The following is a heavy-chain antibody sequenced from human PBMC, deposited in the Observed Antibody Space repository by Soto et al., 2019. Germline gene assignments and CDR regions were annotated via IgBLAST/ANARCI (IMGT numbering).Heavy chain of an antibody. CDR1: GGSFSGYY. V-gene: IGHV4-34*01. J-gene: IGHJ3*02. CDR3: AREGAEVLDAFDI. CDR2: INHSGST. D-gene: IGHD1-26*01. Sequence: PSETLSLTCAVYGGSFSGYYWSWIRQPPGKGLEWIGEINHSGSTNYNPSLKSRVTISVDTSKNQFSLKLSSVTAADTAAYYCAREGAEVLDAFDIWGQGTMVTV.